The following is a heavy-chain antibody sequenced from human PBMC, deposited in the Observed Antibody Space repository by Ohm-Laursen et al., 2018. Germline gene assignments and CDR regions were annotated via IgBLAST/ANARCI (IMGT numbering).Heavy chain of an antibody. CDR3: VRDSVTGTPYVDY. V-gene: IGHV3-66*01. CDR2: IYIGGTT. D-gene: IGHD6-19*01. CDR1: GFNLSTYT. Sequence: SLRLSCAAFGFNLSTYTMNWVRQTPGKGLEWVSHIYIGGTTYYADSVKGRFTISRDNSKNTLYLQMNSLRAEDTALYYCVRDSVTGTPYVDYWGQGTLVTVSS. J-gene: IGHJ4*02.